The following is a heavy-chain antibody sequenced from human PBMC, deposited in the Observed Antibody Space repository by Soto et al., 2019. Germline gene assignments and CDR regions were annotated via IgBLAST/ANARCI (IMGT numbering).Heavy chain of an antibody. V-gene: IGHV6-1*01. J-gene: IGHJ6*02. CDR2: TYYRSKWYN. Sequence: QTLSLTCAISGDSVSSNSAAWNWIRQSPSRGLEWLGRTYYRSKWYNDYAVSVKSRITINPDTSKNQFSLQLNSVTPEDTAVYYCARDIGTQYFDILTGPVWADYGMDVWGQGTTVTVS. CDR3: ARDIGTQYFDILTGPVWADYGMDV. D-gene: IGHD3-9*01. CDR1: GDSVSSNSAA.